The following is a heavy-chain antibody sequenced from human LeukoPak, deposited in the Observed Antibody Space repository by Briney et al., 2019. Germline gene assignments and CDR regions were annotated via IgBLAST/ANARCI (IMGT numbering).Heavy chain of an antibody. J-gene: IGHJ6*02. CDR2: ISSSSSTI. CDR3: ARDYDILTGSRYYYYYYGMDV. V-gene: IGHV3-48*01. Sequence: GGSLRLSCAASGFTFSSYSMNWVRQAPGKGLEWVSYISSSSSTIYYADSVKGRFTISRDNAKNSLYLQMSSLRAEDTAVYYCARDYDILTGSRYYYYYYGMDVWGQGTTVTVSS. CDR1: GFTFSSYS. D-gene: IGHD3-9*01.